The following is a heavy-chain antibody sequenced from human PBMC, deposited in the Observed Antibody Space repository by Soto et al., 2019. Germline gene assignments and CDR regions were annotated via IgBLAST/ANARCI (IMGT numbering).Heavy chain of an antibody. CDR1: GFAFSSCV. CDR3: TKDVTGDIGADY. Sequence: GGSLRLSCAASGFAFSSCVMSWVRQAPGKGLEWVSTIKASGDSIFYADPVKGRFTASRDDSRNTLYLQMDSLRAEDTATYYCTKDVTGDIGADYWGPGTPVTVSS. J-gene: IGHJ4*02. CDR2: IKASGDSI. V-gene: IGHV3-23*01. D-gene: IGHD2-21*02.